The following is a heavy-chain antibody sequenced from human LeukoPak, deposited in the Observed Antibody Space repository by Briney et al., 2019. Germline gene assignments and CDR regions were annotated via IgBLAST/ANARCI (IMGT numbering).Heavy chain of an antibody. CDR3: ASPGYSYGYWYFDY. Sequence: SVKVSCKASGGTFSSYAISWVRQAPGQGLEWMGRIIPIFGIANYAQKFQGRVTITADKSTSTAYMELSSLRSEDMAVYYCASPGYSYGYWYFDYWGQGTLVTVSS. CDR2: IIPIFGIA. J-gene: IGHJ4*02. CDR1: GGTFSSYA. D-gene: IGHD5-18*01. V-gene: IGHV1-69*04.